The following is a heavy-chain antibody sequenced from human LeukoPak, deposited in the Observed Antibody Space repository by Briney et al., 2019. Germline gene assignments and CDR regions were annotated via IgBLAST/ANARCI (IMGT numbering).Heavy chain of an antibody. CDR1: GYTFTGYY. Sequence: ASVKVSCKASGYTFTGYYMHWVRQAPGQGLEWMGRINPNSGGTNYAQKFQGRVTMTRDTSISTAYMELRSLRSDDTAVYYCARGTAYCGGDCYFDYWGQGTLVTVSS. CDR3: ARGTAYCGGDCYFDY. V-gene: IGHV1-2*06. D-gene: IGHD2-21*01. CDR2: INPNSGGT. J-gene: IGHJ4*02.